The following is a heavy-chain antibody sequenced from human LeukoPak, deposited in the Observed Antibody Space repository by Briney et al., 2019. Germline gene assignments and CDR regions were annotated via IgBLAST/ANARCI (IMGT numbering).Heavy chain of an antibody. CDR1: GFSLSTSGVC. Sequence: SGPALVKPTQTLTLTCTFSGFSLSTSGVCVSWIRQPPGKALEWLARIDRDDDKYYSTSLKTRFTISKDTSKNQVVLTMTNMDPEDTATYYCARTTSSTSFNFDYWGQGTLVTVSS. V-gene: IGHV2-70*11. CDR2: IDRDDDK. D-gene: IGHD2-2*01. J-gene: IGHJ4*02. CDR3: ARTTSSTSFNFDY.